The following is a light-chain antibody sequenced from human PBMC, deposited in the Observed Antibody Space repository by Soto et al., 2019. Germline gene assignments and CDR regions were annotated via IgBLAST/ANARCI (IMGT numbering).Light chain of an antibody. Sequence: DIQMTQSPSSVSASVGDRVTITCRASQGIRYWLAWYQQKPGKAPHLLIYSASSLQSGVPSRFSGSGSGTDFTLTISSLQPEDFATYYCQHTNNFPVTFGGGTKVDIK. CDR1: QGIRYW. J-gene: IGKJ4*01. CDR2: SAS. V-gene: IGKV1-12*01. CDR3: QHTNNFPVT.